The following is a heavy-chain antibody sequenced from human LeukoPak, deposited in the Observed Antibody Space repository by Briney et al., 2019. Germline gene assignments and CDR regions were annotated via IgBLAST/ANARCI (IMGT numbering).Heavy chain of an antibody. V-gene: IGHV1-8*01. CDR1: GYTFTSYD. Sequence: ASVKVSCKASGYTFTSYDINWVRQDTGQGLEWMGWMNPNSGNTGHAQKVHATATMTTNTSTPSAYMELSSLTSEGTAVYYCARGGLGSGYPGSWGEGTLLSASS. J-gene: IGHJ5*02. CDR2: MNPNSGNT. CDR3: ARGGLGSGYPGS. D-gene: IGHD5-12*01.